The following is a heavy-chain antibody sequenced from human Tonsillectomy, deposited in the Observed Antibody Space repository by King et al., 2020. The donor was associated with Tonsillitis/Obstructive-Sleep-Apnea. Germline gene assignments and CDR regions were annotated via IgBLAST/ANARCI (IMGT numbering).Heavy chain of an antibody. CDR2: IDPSDSYT. CDR3: ARMTGREGATLDY. Sequence: QLVQSGAEVKKPGESLRISCKGSGYSFTTYWISWVRQMPGKGLEWMGRIDPSDSYTKYSPSFQGHVTISADKTISTAYVQWSSLKASDTAMYYCARMTGREGATLDYWGQGTLVTVSS. J-gene: IGHJ4*02. V-gene: IGHV5-10-1*01. CDR1: GYSFTTYW. D-gene: IGHD1-26*01.